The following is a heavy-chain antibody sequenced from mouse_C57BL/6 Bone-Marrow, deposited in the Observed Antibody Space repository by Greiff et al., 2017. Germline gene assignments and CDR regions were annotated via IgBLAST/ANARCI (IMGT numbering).Heavy chain of an antibody. D-gene: IGHD3-2*02. CDR1: GYTFTSYT. J-gene: IGHJ4*01. V-gene: IGHV1-4*01. CDR3: EREAHAPCPYYARDY. CDR2: INPSSGYT. Sequence: VQLQQSGAELARPGASVKMSCKASGYTFTSYTMHWVKQRPGQGLEWIGYINPSSGYTKYNQKFKDKATLTADKYSSTAYMQLSSLTSEDSAVYYCEREAHAPCPYYARDYWGQGTSVTVSS.